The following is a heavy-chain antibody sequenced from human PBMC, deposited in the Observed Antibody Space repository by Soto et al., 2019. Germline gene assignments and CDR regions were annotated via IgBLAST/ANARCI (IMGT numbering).Heavy chain of an antibody. CDR1: GGSISSSIDY. Sequence: SETLSLTCTVSGGSISSSIDYWGWIRQPPGKGLEWIGYIYYSGSTYYNPSLKSRVTISVDTSKNQFSLKLSSVTAADTAVYYCARVCGGDCHYGMDVWGQGTTVTVSS. V-gene: IGHV4-31*03. CDR2: IYYSGST. D-gene: IGHD2-21*02. J-gene: IGHJ6*02. CDR3: ARVCGGDCHYGMDV.